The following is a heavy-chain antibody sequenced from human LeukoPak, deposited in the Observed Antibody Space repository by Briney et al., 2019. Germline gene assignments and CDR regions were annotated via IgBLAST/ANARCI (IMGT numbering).Heavy chain of an antibody. J-gene: IGHJ4*02. CDR1: GGSFSGYY. CDR3: AREIYLESITIFGVVIHSGYFDY. V-gene: IGHV4-34*01. D-gene: IGHD3-3*01. Sequence: KPSETLSLTCAVYGGSFSGYYWSWIRQPPGKGLEWIGEINHSGSTNYNPSLKSRVTISVDTSKNQFSLKLSSVTAADTAVYYCAREIYLESITIFGVVIHSGYFDYWGQGTLVTVSS. CDR2: INHSGST.